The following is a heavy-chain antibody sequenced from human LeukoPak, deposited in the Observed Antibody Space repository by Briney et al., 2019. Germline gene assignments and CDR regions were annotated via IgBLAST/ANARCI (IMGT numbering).Heavy chain of an antibody. D-gene: IGHD3-10*01. CDR2: IIGSAVNT. CDR1: GLTVSSYG. J-gene: IGHJ4*02. Sequence: GESLRLSCGASGLTVSSYGMSWVRQAPGKGLEWVLTIIGSAVNTYYADSVKGRFTISRDDSKNTVYLQMNSLRAEDTAVYSCAKYTSGTSYRGLDQWGQGTLVTVSS. CDR3: AKYTSGTSYRGLDQ. V-gene: IGHV3-23*01.